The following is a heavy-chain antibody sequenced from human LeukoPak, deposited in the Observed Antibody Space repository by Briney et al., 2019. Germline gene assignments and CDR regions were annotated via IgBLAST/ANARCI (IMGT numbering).Heavy chain of an antibody. CDR3: ASGERGFDY. J-gene: IGHJ4*02. CDR1: GFTFSSYG. Sequence: GGSLRLSCAASGFTFSSYGMNWVRQAPGKGLEWVSGISGNGGSTYYADSVKGRFTISRKNAKSSFYLQMNSLRAGDTAVYYCASGERGFDYWGQGTLVTVSS. V-gene: IGHV3-23*01. CDR2: ISGNGGST. D-gene: IGHD1-26*01.